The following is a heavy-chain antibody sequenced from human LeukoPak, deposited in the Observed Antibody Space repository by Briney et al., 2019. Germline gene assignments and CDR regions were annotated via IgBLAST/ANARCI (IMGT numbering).Heavy chain of an antibody. D-gene: IGHD5-18*01. CDR3: AKVSPGGYSYGLCDY. CDR1: GFSFSLFG. CDR2: ISAGGADS. V-gene: IGHV3-23*01. Sequence: GGSLRLSCATSGFSFSLFGMSWVRQAPGKGLEWVATISAGGADSYYADSVKGRFTISRDNSQGTLHLGLNSLTAEDTALYYCAKVSPGGYSYGLCDYWGQGTLVTVSS. J-gene: IGHJ4*02.